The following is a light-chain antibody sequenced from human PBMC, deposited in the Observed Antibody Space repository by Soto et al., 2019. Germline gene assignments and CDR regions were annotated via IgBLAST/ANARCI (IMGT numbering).Light chain of an antibody. Sequence: DTQMTQSPATLSASVGDRVTITCRASQSISSWLAWYQQRPGKAPKLLIFDASTLESGVPSRFSGSGSGTEFTLTITTLQPDDFATYFCQLYNRNTWSFGPGTKVDIK. J-gene: IGKJ1*01. V-gene: IGKV1-5*01. CDR2: DAS. CDR3: QLYNRNTWS. CDR1: QSISSW.